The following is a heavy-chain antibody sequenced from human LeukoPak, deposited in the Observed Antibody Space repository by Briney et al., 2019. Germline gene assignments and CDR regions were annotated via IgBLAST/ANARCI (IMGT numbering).Heavy chain of an antibody. CDR2: IDRNGDST. D-gene: IGHD1-26*01. J-gene: IGHJ4*02. CDR1: GFTFEDYG. Sequence: GGSLRLSCAASGFTFEDYGMSWVRQGPGKGLEWVSAIDRNGDSTGYADSVKGRFTISRDNAKNSLYLQMNSLRAEDTAVYYCARVCGSHACYWGQGTLVTVSS. V-gene: IGHV3-20*04. CDR3: ARVCGSHACY.